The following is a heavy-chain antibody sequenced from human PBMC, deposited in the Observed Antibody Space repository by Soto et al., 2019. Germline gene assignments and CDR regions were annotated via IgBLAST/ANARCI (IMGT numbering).Heavy chain of an antibody. Sequence: QVLLVESGGGVVQPGTSLTLSCAASGFPFTSYAMHWVRQTPEKGLQWLTIISSDGSTIHYVDSVKGRFTISRDNSKNTVYLQMNSLRADDTAVYYCARGTGSGSFVIDYGGQGTLVTVSS. V-gene: IGHV3-30-3*01. D-gene: IGHD3-10*01. CDR3: ARGTGSGSFVIDY. CDR1: GFPFTSYA. J-gene: IGHJ4*02. CDR2: ISSDGSTI.